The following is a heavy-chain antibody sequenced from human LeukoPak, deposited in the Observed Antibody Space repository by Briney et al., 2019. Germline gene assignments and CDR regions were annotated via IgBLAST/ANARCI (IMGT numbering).Heavy chain of an antibody. D-gene: IGHD5-12*01. Sequence: GASVKVSCTASGYTFTSYAMNWVRQAPGQGLEWMGWINTNTGNPTYAQGFTGRFVFSLDTSVSTAYLQISSLKAEDTAVYYCARVYSGYDDSYYYYGMDVWGQGTTVTVSS. CDR2: INTNTGNP. J-gene: IGHJ6*02. CDR3: ARVYSGYDDSYYYYGMDV. CDR1: GYTFTSYA. V-gene: IGHV7-4-1*02.